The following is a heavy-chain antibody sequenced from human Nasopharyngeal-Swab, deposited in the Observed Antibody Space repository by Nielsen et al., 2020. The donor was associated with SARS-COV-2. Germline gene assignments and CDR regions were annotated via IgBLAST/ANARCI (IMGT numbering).Heavy chain of an antibody. CDR1: GFTFSSYE. V-gene: IGHV3-48*03. CDR2: ISSSGSTI. Sequence: GGSLRLSCAASGFTFSSYEMNWVRQAPGKGLEWVSYISSSGSTIYYADSVKGRLTISRDNAKNSLYLQMNSLRAEDTAVYYCARGWEYSSSSPNWFDPWGQGTLVTVSS. D-gene: IGHD6-6*01. J-gene: IGHJ5*02. CDR3: ARGWEYSSSSPNWFDP.